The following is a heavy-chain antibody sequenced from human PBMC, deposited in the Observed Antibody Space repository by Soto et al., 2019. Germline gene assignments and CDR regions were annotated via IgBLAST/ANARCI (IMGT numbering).Heavy chain of an antibody. CDR3: ARAGGAYDYGMDV. Sequence: PSETLSLTCAVYGGSISGYYWSWIRQPPGKGLEWIGEINHSGTTKNKPSLKSRVTISVDTSKNQFSLKLNSVTAADTAIYYCARAGGAYDYGMDVWGRGTTVTVYS. CDR2: INHSGTT. V-gene: IGHV4-34*01. D-gene: IGHD2-8*02. J-gene: IGHJ6*02. CDR1: GGSISGYY.